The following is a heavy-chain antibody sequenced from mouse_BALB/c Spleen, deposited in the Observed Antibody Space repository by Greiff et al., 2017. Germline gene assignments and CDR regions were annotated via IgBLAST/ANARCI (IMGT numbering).Heavy chain of an antibody. Sequence: DVKLVESGGGLVQPGGSLRLSCATSGFTFTDYYMSWVRQPPGKALEWLGFIRNKANGYTTEYSASVKGRFTISRDNSQSILYLQMNTLRAEDSATYYCARDTYYRYGVYSWGQGTSVTLSS. CDR3: ARDTYYRYGVYS. CDR1: GFTFTDYY. CDR2: IRNKANGYTT. J-gene: IGHJ4*01. V-gene: IGHV7-3*02. D-gene: IGHD2-14*01.